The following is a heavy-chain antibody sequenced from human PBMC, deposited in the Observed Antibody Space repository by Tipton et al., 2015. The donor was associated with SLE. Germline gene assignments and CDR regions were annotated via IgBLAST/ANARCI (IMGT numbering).Heavy chain of an antibody. V-gene: IGHV4-59*11. D-gene: IGHD5-18*01. CDR2: IYYSGST. CDR3: ARESPRGSYGYWYFDY. Sequence: TLSLTCTVSGGSISSHYWSWIRQPPGKGLEWIGYIYYSGSTNYNPSLKSRVTISVDTSKNQFSLKLSSVTAADTAVYYCARESPRGSYGYWYFDYWGQGTLGTVSS. CDR1: GGSISSHY. J-gene: IGHJ4*02.